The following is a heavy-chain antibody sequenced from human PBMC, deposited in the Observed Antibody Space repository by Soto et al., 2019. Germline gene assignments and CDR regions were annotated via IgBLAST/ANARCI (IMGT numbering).Heavy chain of an antibody. CDR1: VFTFIKAW. J-gene: IGHJ4*02. CDR2: IMSKTDGGTT. V-gene: IGHV3-15*01. Sequence: SGWSLRLSCATSVFTFIKAWVGWVRQAPGKGLEWVGRIMSKTDGGTTDYAAPVKGRFTISRDDSKSTLYLQMNSLKTEDTAFYYCTTDSGMSPYSFDYWGQGTLVTVSS. D-gene: IGHD1-26*01. CDR3: TTDSGMSPYSFDY.